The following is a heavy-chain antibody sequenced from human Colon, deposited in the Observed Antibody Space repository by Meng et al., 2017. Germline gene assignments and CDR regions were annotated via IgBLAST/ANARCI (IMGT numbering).Heavy chain of an antibody. J-gene: IGHJ4*02. CDR2: ITSHNGNT. Sequence: VQLVQSGAEVKKPGASVKVSCKTSGYIFNTYGISWVRQAPGQGLEWMGWITSHNGNTNYAERLQGRVTMTTDTSTSTAYMELNNLKSDDTATYYCARGVQTLDYWGQGTLVTVSS. D-gene: IGHD3-10*01. CDR1: GYIFNTYG. V-gene: IGHV1-18*01. CDR3: ARGVQTLDY.